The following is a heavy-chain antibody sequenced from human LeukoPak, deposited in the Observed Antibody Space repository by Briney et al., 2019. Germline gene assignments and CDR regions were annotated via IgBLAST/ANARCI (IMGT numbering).Heavy chain of an antibody. CDR1: GFTFSSYS. V-gene: IGHV3-21*01. CDR2: ISSSSSYI. Sequence: GGSLRLSCAASGFTFSSYSMNWVRQAPGKGLEWVSSISSSSSYIYYADSVKGRFTISRDNAKNSLYLQMNSLRAEDTAVYYCARSDGDYGIGAFDIWGQGTMVTVPS. J-gene: IGHJ3*02. D-gene: IGHD4-17*01. CDR3: ARSDGDYGIGAFDI.